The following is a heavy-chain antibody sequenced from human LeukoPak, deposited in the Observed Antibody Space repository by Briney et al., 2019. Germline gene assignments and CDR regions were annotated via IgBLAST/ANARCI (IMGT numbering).Heavy chain of an antibody. V-gene: IGHV3-53*01. D-gene: IGHD3-10*01. CDR1: GFTVSRNY. J-gene: IGHJ4*02. CDR2: IYSNNST. CDR3: ARGITMVIVAPGY. Sequence: GGSLRLSCAASGFTVSRNYMTWVRQAPGKGLEWVSVIYSNNSTYYADSVKGRFTISRDSSKNTLYLQMNSLRVEDTAIYYCARGITMVIVAPGYWGQGTLVTVSS.